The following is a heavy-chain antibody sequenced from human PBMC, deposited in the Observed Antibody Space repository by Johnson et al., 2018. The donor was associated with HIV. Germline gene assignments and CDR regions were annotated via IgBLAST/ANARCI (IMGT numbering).Heavy chain of an antibody. D-gene: IGHD3-3*01. Sequence: QVQLVESGGGVVQPGRSLRLSCAASGFSFSGSAMHWVRQAPGKGLEWVAGISYDGSNKYYADSVKGRFTISRDNSKNTLYLQMNSLRAEDTAVYYCAKASGNGYYVDTFDIWGQGTRVTVSS. CDR1: GFSFSGSA. J-gene: IGHJ3*02. V-gene: IGHV3-30*04. CDR2: ISYDGSNK. CDR3: AKASGNGYYVDTFDI.